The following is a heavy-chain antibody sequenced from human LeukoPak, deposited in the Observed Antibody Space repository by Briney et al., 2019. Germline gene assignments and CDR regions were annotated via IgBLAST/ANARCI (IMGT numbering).Heavy chain of an antibody. V-gene: IGHV3-21*01. CDR1: GITFSSHT. D-gene: IGHD1-1*01. CDR3: ATLVNYWSFDY. CDR2: ISSSSSYI. Sequence: GGSLRLSCAASGITFSSHTMNWVRQAPGKGLEWVSSISSSSSYIYYAGSVKGRFTISRDNAKNSLYLQMNSLRAEDTAVYYCATLVNYWSFDYWGQGTLVTVSS. J-gene: IGHJ4*02.